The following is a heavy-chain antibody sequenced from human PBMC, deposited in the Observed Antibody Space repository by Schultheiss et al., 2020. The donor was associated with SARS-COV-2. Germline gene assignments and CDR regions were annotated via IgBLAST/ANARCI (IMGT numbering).Heavy chain of an antibody. Sequence: GGSLRLSCAASGFTFSSYAMHWVRQAPGKGLEWVAVISYDGSNKYYADSVKGRFTISRDNSKNTLYLQMNSLRAGDTAVYFCAKHRGGYYQDYWGQGSLVTVSS. D-gene: IGHD3-22*01. J-gene: IGHJ4*02. CDR1: GFTFSSYA. CDR3: AKHRGGYYQDY. CDR2: ISYDGSNK. V-gene: IGHV3-30*07.